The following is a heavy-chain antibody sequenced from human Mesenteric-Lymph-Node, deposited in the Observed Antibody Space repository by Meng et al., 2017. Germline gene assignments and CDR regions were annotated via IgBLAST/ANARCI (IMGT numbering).Heavy chain of an antibody. V-gene: IGHV4-30-4*01. D-gene: IGHD4-17*01. J-gene: IGHJ4*02. Sequence: QVTLPGRGPGLVKPSQTLSLPCTVSGGSISSVDYYWSWIRQPPGKGLEWIGYIYYSGSTYYNPSLKSRVTISVDTSKNQFSLKLSSVTAADTAVYYCARGPTTYFDYWGQGTLVTVSS. CDR2: IYYSGST. CDR3: ARGPTTYFDY. CDR1: GGSISSVDYY.